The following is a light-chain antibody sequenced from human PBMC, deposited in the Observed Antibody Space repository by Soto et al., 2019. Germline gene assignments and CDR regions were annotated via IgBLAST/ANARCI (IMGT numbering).Light chain of an antibody. CDR2: KAS. V-gene: IGKV1-5*03. J-gene: IGKJ1*01. Sequence: DVEMSHTHSTLSVSVLEIVTLTFRASQTISSWLAWYQQKPGKAPKLLIYKASTLKSGVPSRFSGSGSGTEFTLTISSLQPDDFATYYCQPYNRYSEAFGQAISVDLK. CDR3: QPYNRYSEA. CDR1: QTISSW.